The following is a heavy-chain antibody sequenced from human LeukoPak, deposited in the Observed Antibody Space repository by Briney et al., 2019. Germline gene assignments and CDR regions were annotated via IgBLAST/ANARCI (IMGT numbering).Heavy chain of an antibody. CDR1: GYTFTSYG. CDR3: ARAPTTVTATYDDY. D-gene: IGHD4-11*01. Sequence: ASAKVSCKASGYTFTSYGISWVRQAPGQGLEWMGWISAYNGNTNYAQKLQGRVTMTTDTSTSTAYMELRSLRSDDTAVYYCARAPTTVTATYDDYWGQGTLVTVSS. V-gene: IGHV1-18*01. CDR2: ISAYNGNT. J-gene: IGHJ4*02.